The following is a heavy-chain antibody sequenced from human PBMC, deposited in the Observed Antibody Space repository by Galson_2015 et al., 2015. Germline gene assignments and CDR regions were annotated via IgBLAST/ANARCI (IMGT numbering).Heavy chain of an antibody. J-gene: IGHJ5*02. Sequence: SVKVSCKASGYTFTSYAMNWVRQAPGQGLEWMGWINTNTGNPTYAQGFTGRFVFSLDTSVSTAYLQISSLKAEDTAVYYCARDPVSSPIYYDYIWEPRWFDPWGQGTLVTVSS. CDR1: GYTFTSYA. CDR2: INTNTGNP. D-gene: IGHD3-16*01. CDR3: ARDPVSSPIYYDYIWEPRWFDP. V-gene: IGHV7-4-1*02.